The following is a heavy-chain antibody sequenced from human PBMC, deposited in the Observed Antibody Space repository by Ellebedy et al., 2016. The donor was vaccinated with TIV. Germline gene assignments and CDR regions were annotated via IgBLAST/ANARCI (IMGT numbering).Heavy chain of an antibody. CDR3: VLVENFQH. CDR2: IGGSGGDT. CDR1: GFTFNSYA. J-gene: IGHJ1*01. Sequence: GGSLRLXXVVSGFTFNSYAMGWVRQAPGKGLEWVSSIGGSGGDTHYADSVKGRSTVSRDNAKNSLYLQMNGLRDEDTAVYYCVLVENFQHWGLGTLVTVSS. V-gene: IGHV3-23*01. D-gene: IGHD2-15*01.